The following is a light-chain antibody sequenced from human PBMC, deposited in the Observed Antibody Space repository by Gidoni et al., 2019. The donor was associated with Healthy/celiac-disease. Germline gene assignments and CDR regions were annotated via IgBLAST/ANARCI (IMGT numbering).Light chain of an antibody. Sequence: DIQMTQSPSTLSASVGDRVTTTCRASQSISSWLAWYQQKPGKAPKLLIYKASSLESGVPSRFSGSGSGTEFTLTISSLQPDDFATYYCQQYNSYSRGFGQGTKVEIK. CDR1: QSISSW. J-gene: IGKJ1*01. V-gene: IGKV1-5*03. CDR3: QQYNSYSRG. CDR2: KAS.